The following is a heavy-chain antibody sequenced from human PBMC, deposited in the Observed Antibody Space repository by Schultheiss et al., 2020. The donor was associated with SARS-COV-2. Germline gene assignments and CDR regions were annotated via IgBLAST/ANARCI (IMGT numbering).Heavy chain of an antibody. Sequence: SETLSLTCTVSGGSIYSTSFYWGWIRLPPGKGLEWIGNIHHRGTTYYNPSLKSRVTLSMDASTNQVSLTLTSVTTADTALYYCARVGPAAVPHFDNWGQGTLVTVSS. D-gene: IGHD2-2*01. CDR3: ARVGPAAVPHFDN. CDR2: IHHRGTT. CDR1: GGSIYSTSFY. V-gene: IGHV4-39*07. J-gene: IGHJ4*02.